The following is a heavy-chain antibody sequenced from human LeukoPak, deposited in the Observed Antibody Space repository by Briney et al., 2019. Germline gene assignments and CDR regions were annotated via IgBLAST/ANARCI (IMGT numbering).Heavy chain of an antibody. CDR2: IYPGDSDT. D-gene: IGHD3-10*01. Sequence: GESLKISCKGSGYSFTSYWIGWVRQMPGKGLEWMGIIYPGDSDTRYSPSFQGQVTISADKSISTAYLQWSSLKASDTAMYYCARHVDYYGSGFFSDYYYYYMDVWGKGTTVTVSS. CDR3: ARHVDYYGSGFFSDYYYYYMDV. CDR1: GYSFTSYW. J-gene: IGHJ6*03. V-gene: IGHV5-51*01.